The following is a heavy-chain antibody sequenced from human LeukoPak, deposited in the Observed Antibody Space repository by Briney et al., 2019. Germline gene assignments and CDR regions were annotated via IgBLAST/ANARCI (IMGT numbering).Heavy chain of an antibody. CDR3: ARRSIAAARGYFDY. D-gene: IGHD6-13*01. Sequence: PSETLSLTCAVSGGSISSSNWWSWVRQPPGEGLEWIGEIYHSGSTNYNPSLKSRVTISVDKSKNQFSLKLSSVTAADTAVYYCARRSIAAARGYFDYCGQGTLVTVSS. CDR2: IYHSGST. CDR1: GGSISSSNW. V-gene: IGHV4-4*02. J-gene: IGHJ4*02.